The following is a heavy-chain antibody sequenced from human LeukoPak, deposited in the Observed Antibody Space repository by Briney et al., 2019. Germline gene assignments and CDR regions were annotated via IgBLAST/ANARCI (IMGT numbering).Heavy chain of an antibody. Sequence: PSETLSLTCTVSGGSVSSSGSFWGWIRQPPGKGLEWIATLYYTGSTYYNPSLKSRVTISVDTSKNQFSLNLRSVTAADTAVYYCARRAIPAYIAVAGTSFDPWGQGTLVTVSS. CDR3: ARRAIPAYIAVAGTSFDP. V-gene: IGHV4-39*07. CDR1: GGSVSSSGSF. D-gene: IGHD6-19*01. J-gene: IGHJ5*02. CDR2: LYYTGST.